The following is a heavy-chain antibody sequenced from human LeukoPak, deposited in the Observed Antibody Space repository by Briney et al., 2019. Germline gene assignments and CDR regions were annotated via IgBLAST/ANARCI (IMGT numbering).Heavy chain of an antibody. V-gene: IGHV1-8*03. D-gene: IGHD2-2*01. CDR1: GYTFTSYD. CDR2: MNPNSGNT. Sequence: GASVKVSCKASGYTFTSYDINWVRQATGQGLEWMGWMNPNSGNTGYAQKFQGRVTITRNTSISTAYMELSSLRSEDTAVYYCAKGAPVVPAATDTVGFDPWGQGTLVTVSS. J-gene: IGHJ5*02. CDR3: AKGAPVVPAATDTVGFDP.